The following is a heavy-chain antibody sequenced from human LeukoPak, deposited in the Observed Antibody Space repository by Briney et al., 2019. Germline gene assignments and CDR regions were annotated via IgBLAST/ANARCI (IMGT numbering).Heavy chain of an antibody. CDR1: GFTFRNHG. CDR3: VRDFSNYVAFFDS. V-gene: IGHV3-30*02. CDR2: IRYDERQE. J-gene: IGHJ4*02. Sequence: GGSLRLSCSTSGFTFRNHGMHWVRRAPGKGLEWVAFIRYDERQEFYADSVKGRFTISRDNSKSTLYLQMGSLRTEDTAVYYCVRDFSNYVAFFDSWGQGVLVIVSS. D-gene: IGHD4-11*01.